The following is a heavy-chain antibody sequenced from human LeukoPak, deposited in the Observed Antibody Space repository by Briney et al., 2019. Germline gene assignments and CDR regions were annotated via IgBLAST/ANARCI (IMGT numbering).Heavy chain of an antibody. CDR1: GGSFSGYY. CDR3: AREPRGYSYGSGIDY. J-gene: IGHJ4*02. CDR2: INHSGST. V-gene: IGHV4-34*01. D-gene: IGHD5-18*01. Sequence: SETLSLTCAVYGGSFSGYYWSWIRQPPGKGLEWIGEINHSGSTNYNPSLTSRVTISVDTSKNQFSLKLSSVTAADTAVYYCAREPRGYSYGSGIDYWGQGTLVTVSS.